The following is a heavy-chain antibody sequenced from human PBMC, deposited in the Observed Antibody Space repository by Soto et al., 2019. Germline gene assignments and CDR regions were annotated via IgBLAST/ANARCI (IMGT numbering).Heavy chain of an antibody. CDR1: GGSISSGGYY. V-gene: IGHV4-31*03. Sequence: SETLSLTCTVSGGSISSGGYYWSWIRQHPGKGLEWIGYIYYSGSTYYNPSLKSRVTISVDTSKNQFSLKLSSVTAADTAVYYCARGGPTGVAMVRGPRVWFDPWGQGTLVTVSS. D-gene: IGHD3-10*01. J-gene: IGHJ5*02. CDR3: ARGGPTGVAMVRGPRVWFDP. CDR2: IYYSGST.